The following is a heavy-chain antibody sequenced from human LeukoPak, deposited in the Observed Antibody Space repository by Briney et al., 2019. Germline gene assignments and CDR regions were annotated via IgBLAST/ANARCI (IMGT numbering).Heavy chain of an antibody. CDR2: ISGSGGST. Sequence: GGSLRLSCAASGFTFSSYAMSWVRQAPGKGLEWVSAISGSGGSTYYADSVKGRFTITRDNSKNTLYLQMNSLRAEDTAVYYCARGIAVAAHFDYWGQGTLVTVSS. D-gene: IGHD6-19*01. CDR1: GFTFSSYA. CDR3: ARGIAVAAHFDY. V-gene: IGHV3-23*01. J-gene: IGHJ4*02.